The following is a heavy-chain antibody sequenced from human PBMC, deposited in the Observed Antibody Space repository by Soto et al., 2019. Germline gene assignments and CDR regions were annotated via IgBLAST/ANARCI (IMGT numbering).Heavy chain of an antibody. CDR1: GFTFSSYA. D-gene: IGHD5-18*01. CDR2: ISYDGSNK. J-gene: IGHJ6*02. V-gene: IGHV3-30-3*01. Sequence: QVQLVESGGGVVQPGRSLRLSCAASGFTFSSYAMHWVRQAPGKGLEWVAVISYDGSNKYYADSVKGRFTISRDNSKNTLYLQMNSLRAEDTAVYYCARDLGPRGGYSYGPTRGGYYYYGMDVWGQGTTVTVSS. CDR3: ARDLGPRGGYSYGPTRGGYYYYGMDV.